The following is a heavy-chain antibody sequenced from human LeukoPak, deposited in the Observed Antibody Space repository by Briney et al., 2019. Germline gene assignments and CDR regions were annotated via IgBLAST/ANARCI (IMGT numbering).Heavy chain of an antibody. V-gene: IGHV1-69*13. D-gene: IGHD2-2*01. J-gene: IGHJ6*03. Sequence: SVKVSCKASGGTFSSYAISWVRQAPGQGLEWMGGIIPIFGTANYAQKFQGRVTITADESTSTAYMELSSLRSEDTAVYYCARDDGCSSTSCYWAYYYYMDVWGKGTTVTVSS. CDR2: IIPIFGTA. CDR3: ARDDGCSSTSCYWAYYYYMDV. CDR1: GGTFSSYA.